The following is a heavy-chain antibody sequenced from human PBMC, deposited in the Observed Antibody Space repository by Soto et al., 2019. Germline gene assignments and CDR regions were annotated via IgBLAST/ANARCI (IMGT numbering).Heavy chain of an antibody. J-gene: IGHJ3*02. D-gene: IGHD6-13*01. CDR1: GFTFSNSI. Sequence: AGGSLRLSCAASGFTFSNSIINWVRQAPGQGLEWVSSISGSSDFLYYADSVKGRFTISRDTATNSLYLQMNSLRAEDTAVYYCATSTWYAFDIGGQGTMVTVSS. CDR3: ATSTWYAFDI. V-gene: IGHV3-21*01. CDR2: ISGSSDFL.